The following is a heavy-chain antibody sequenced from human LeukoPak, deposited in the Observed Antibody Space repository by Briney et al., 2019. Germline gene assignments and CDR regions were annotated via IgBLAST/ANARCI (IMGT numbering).Heavy chain of an antibody. CDR1: GYTFTSYG. Sequence: GASVKVSCKASGYTFTSYGISWVRQAPGQGLEWMGWISAYNGNTNYAQKLQGRVTMTTDTSTSTAYMELRSLRSDDTAVYYCAREDPYYYDSSGYYSFGWFDPWGQGTLVTVSS. J-gene: IGHJ5*02. V-gene: IGHV1-18*01. D-gene: IGHD3-22*01. CDR3: AREDPYYYDSSGYYSFGWFDP. CDR2: ISAYNGNT.